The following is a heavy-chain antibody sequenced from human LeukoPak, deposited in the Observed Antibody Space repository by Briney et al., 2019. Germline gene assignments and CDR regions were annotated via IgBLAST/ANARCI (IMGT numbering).Heavy chain of an antibody. CDR2: ISGSGGST. CDR3: AKDPTLEWLDRFFDY. D-gene: IGHD3-3*01. J-gene: IGHJ4*02. Sequence: GGSLRLSRAAPGFTFSSYTMNWVRQAPGKGLEWVSAISGSGGSTYYADSVKGRFTISRDNSKNTLYLQMNSLRAEDTAVYYCAKDPTLEWLDRFFDYWGQGTLVTVSS. V-gene: IGHV3-23*01. CDR1: GFTFSSYT.